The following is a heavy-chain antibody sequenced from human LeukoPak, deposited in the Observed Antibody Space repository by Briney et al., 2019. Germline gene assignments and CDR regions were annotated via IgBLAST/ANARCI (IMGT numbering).Heavy chain of an antibody. Sequence: SVKVSCKASGGTFSSYAISWVRQAPGQGLEWMGRIIPIFGTANYAQKFQGRVQITTDESTSTAYMELSSLRSEDTAVYYCARDQGERYYDSSGYFDYWGQGTLVTVSS. CDR3: ARDQGERYYDSSGYFDY. V-gene: IGHV1-69*05. CDR1: GGTFSSYA. D-gene: IGHD3-22*01. J-gene: IGHJ4*02. CDR2: IIPIFGTA.